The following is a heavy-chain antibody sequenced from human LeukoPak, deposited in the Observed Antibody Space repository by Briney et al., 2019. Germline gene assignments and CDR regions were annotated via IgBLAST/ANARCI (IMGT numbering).Heavy chain of an antibody. D-gene: IGHD3-22*01. CDR1: GGSFSGYY. V-gene: IGHV4-34*01. Sequence: SETLSLTCAVYGGSFSGYYWSWIRQPPGKGLEWIGEINHSGSTNYNPSLKSRVTISVDTSKNQFSLRLSSVTAADTAVYYCARTYYYYNSAYSSSYFFDYWGQGTLVTVSS. J-gene: IGHJ4*02. CDR3: ARTYYYYNSAYSSSYFFDY. CDR2: INHSGST.